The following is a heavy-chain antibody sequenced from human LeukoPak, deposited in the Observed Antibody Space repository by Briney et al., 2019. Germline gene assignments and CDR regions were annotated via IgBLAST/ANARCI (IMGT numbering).Heavy chain of an antibody. D-gene: IGHD5-18*01. V-gene: IGHV3-53*01. CDR3: ASRPVDTTMIYYFDY. Sequence: PGGSLRLSCATSGFTFSSNYMSWVRQAPGKGLEWVSVIYSGGTTYYADSVKGRFTVSRDNSKNTLYLQMNSLRAEDTAVYYCASRPVDTTMIYYFDYWGPGTLVTVSS. CDR2: IYSGGTT. J-gene: IGHJ4*02. CDR1: GFTFSSNY.